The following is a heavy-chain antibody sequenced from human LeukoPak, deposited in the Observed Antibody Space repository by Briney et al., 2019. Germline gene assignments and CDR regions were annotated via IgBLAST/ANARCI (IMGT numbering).Heavy chain of an antibody. CDR1: GFAFSSFG. CDR2: IWYDGTNK. D-gene: IGHD4-17*01. CDR3: TRATVTRWFDP. V-gene: IGHV3-33*01. Sequence: GGSLRLSCAASGFAFSSFGMHWVRQAPGKGLEWVAVIWYDGTNKYYADSVKGRFTISRDNSKNTLYLQMNSLRAEDTAVYYCTRATVTRWFDPWGQGTLVTVSS. J-gene: IGHJ5*02.